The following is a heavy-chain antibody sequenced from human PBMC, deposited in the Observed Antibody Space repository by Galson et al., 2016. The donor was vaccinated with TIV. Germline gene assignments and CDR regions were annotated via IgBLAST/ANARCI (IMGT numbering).Heavy chain of an antibody. J-gene: IGHJ4*02. CDR3: ARSGDYGDY. D-gene: IGHD4-17*01. Sequence: SVKVSCKASGYTFTSYDINWVRQATGQGREWMGWMNPASGNTGYAQKFRGRVTMTRNTSVRTAYMELSSLRSEDTAVYYCARSGDYGDYWGQGTLVTVSS. CDR1: GYTFTSYD. CDR2: MNPASGNT. V-gene: IGHV1-8*02.